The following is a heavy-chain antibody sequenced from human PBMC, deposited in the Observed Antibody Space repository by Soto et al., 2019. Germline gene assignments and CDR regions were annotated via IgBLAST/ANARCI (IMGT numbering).Heavy chain of an antibody. Sequence: EVQLLESGGGLVQPGRSLRLSCAASGFTFSSYAMSWVRQAPGKGLEWVSAISGSGGTTYYAASVKGRFTISRDNSKNTLFLQMNSLRAEDTAVYYCAKFFVETGGSSGWPWAFHYWGQGTLVPVSS. CDR3: AKFFVETGGSSGWPWAFHY. CDR2: ISGSGGTT. CDR1: GFTFSSYA. D-gene: IGHD6-25*01. J-gene: IGHJ4*02. V-gene: IGHV3-23*01.